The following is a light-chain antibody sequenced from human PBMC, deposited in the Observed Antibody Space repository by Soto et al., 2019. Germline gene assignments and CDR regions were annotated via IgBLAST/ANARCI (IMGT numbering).Light chain of an antibody. Sequence: DIQMTQSPSSLSASVGDRVTITCRASLGITNSLAWYQQKPGKVPKLLIYAASTLQSGVSSRFSGSGSGTDFTLTISSLQPEDVATYYCQKYSSAPWTFGQGTKVEIK. CDR2: AAS. J-gene: IGKJ1*01. CDR1: LGITNS. V-gene: IGKV1-27*01. CDR3: QKYSSAPWT.